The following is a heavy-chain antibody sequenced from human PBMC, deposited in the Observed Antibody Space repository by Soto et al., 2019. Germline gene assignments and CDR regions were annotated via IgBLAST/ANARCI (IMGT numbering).Heavy chain of an antibody. CDR3: AKVSSDRGFSYFGMDV. V-gene: IGHV3-30*18. J-gene: IGHJ6*02. CDR1: VFFFSTYG. Sequence: QVQLVESGGGVVQTGRSLRLSCAASVFFFSTYGMHWVRQAPGKGLEWVAVTSYDGSYNYYADSVKGRFTISRDNSKNTLELQMNSLRGEDTGGYYCAKVSSDRGFSYFGMDVWGQGTTVTVSS. CDR2: TSYDGSYN. D-gene: IGHD6-6*01.